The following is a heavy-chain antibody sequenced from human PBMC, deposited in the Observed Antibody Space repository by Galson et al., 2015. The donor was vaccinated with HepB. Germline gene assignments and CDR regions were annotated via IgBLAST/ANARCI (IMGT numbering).Heavy chain of an antibody. Sequence: CAISGDSVSSDSAAWNWIRQSPSRGFEWLGRTYYRSNWYYDYAASVKSRIIINADTSRNQFSLQLNSVSPEDTAVYYCARDAPGGETIYDYWGQGTLVTVSS. CDR1: GDSVSSDSAA. J-gene: IGHJ4*02. CDR3: ARDAPGGETIYDY. D-gene: IGHD4-23*01. CDR2: TYYRSNWYY. V-gene: IGHV6-1*01.